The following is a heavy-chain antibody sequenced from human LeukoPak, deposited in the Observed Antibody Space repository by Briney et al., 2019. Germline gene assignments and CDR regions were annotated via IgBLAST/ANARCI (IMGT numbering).Heavy chain of an antibody. J-gene: IGHJ4*02. CDR1: GFTFSNAW. Sequence: GGSLRLSCAASGFTFSNAWMSWVRQAPGKGREWVGRIKGKTDGGTTDYAAPVKGRFTISRDDSKNTLYLQMNSLKTEDTAVYYCTTYDYGFDYWGQGTLVTVSS. CDR3: TTYDYGFDY. CDR2: IKGKTDGGTT. D-gene: IGHD4-17*01. V-gene: IGHV3-15*01.